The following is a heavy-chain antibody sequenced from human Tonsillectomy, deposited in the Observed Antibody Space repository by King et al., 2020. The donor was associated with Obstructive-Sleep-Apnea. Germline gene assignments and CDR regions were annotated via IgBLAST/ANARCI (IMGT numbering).Heavy chain of an antibody. CDR1: GFSLSTTGVA. CDR2: IYWDDDK. D-gene: IGHD3-3*01. Sequence: ITLQESGPTLVKPTQTLTLTCTFSGFSLSTTGVAVGWIRQPPGKALEWLALIYWDDDKYYNLSLKSRLTITKDTSKNQVVLTMTNMDPVDTATFYCAHTPPFYEVLSGYSPPYYFDYWGQGTLVTVSS. CDR3: AHTPPFYEVLSGYSPPYYFDY. V-gene: IGHV2-5*02. J-gene: IGHJ4*02.